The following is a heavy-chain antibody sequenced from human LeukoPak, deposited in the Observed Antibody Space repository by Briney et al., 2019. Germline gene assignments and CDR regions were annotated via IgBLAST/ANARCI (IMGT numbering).Heavy chain of an antibody. D-gene: IGHD4-23*01. CDR3: AKGGTTVVDY. CDR1: GFTISSYW. V-gene: IGHV3-74*03. J-gene: IGHJ4*02. Sequence: GGSLRLSCGATGFTISSYWMHWVRQAPGKGRVWVSRINGDGSSTTYADSVKGRFIISGDNAKNTLYLQMNSLRAEDTAVYYCAKGGTTVVDYWGQGTLVTVSS. CDR2: INGDGSST.